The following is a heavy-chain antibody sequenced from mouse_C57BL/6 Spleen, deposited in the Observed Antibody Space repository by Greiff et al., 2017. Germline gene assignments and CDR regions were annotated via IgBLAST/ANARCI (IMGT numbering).Heavy chain of an antibody. D-gene: IGHD3-3*01. CDR3: ARQGQYYAMDY. V-gene: IGHV1-63*01. Sequence: QVQLQQSGAELVRPGTSVKMSCKASGYTFTNYWIGWAKQRPGHGLEWIGDIYPGGGYTNYNEKFKGKATLTADKSSSTAYMQVSSLASEDSAIDYGARQGQYYAMDYWGQGTSVTVSS. CDR2: IYPGGGYT. CDR1: GYTFTNYW. J-gene: IGHJ4*01.